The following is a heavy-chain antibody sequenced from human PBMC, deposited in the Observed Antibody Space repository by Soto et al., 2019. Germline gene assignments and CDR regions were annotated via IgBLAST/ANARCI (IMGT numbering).Heavy chain of an antibody. J-gene: IGHJ4*02. CDR3: ARGISMIAVVQTEATDAPDRYYFDY. D-gene: IGHD3-22*01. CDR2: INHSGTT. Sequence: PSETLSLTCAVYGGSFSGHYWSWIRQSPGKGLEWIGEINHSGTTNYNSSLKSRVITSVDTSKNQFSLKLSSVTAAGTAVYYCARGISMIAVVQTEATDAPDRYYFDYWGLGTLVTVSS. CDR1: GGSFSGHY. V-gene: IGHV4-34*01.